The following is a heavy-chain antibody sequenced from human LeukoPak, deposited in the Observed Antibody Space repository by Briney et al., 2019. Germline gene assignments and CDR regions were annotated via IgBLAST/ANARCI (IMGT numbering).Heavy chain of an antibody. CDR3: AKSSGYCSSTSCYNFDY. CDR1: GFTFSSYA. CDR2: ISRSDGTT. Sequence: GGSLRLSCAGSGFTFSSYAMTWVRQAPGTGLEWASSISRSDGTTYYADSVKGRFTISRDNSKNTLFLQMNSLRAEDTAVYYCAKSSGYCSSTSCYNFDYWGQGTLVTVSS. D-gene: IGHD2-2*02. J-gene: IGHJ4*02. V-gene: IGHV3-23*01.